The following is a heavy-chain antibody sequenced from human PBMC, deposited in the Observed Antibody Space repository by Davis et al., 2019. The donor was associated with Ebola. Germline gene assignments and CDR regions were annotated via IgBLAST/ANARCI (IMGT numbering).Heavy chain of an antibody. CDR2: ISSSGSTI. Sequence: GESLKISCAASGFTFNSYYMNWVRQAPGKALEWVSYISSSGSTIYYAEPVKGRFTISRDNAQNSLYLQMNNLSAEDTAVYYCERQKRGGYYDSSGYYYYYDYYGMDVWGQGTTVTVSS. V-gene: IGHV3-48*03. J-gene: IGHJ6*02. CDR1: GFTFNSYY. CDR3: ERQKRGGYYDSSGYYYYYDYYGMDV. D-gene: IGHD3-22*01.